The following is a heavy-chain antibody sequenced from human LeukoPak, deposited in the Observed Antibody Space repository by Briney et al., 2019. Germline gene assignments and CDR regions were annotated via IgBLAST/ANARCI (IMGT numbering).Heavy chain of an antibody. Sequence: GGSLRLSCAASGFSFSSYSINWVRQAPGKGLEWVSYISGDGSAKHYTDSVKGRFTISRDNAKNALYLQMNSLRAEDTAVYFCARDYVYAFDSWGQGTLVTVSS. CDR2: ISGDGSAK. J-gene: IGHJ4*02. D-gene: IGHD2/OR15-2a*01. CDR3: ARDYVYAFDS. CDR1: GFSFSSYS. V-gene: IGHV3-48*01.